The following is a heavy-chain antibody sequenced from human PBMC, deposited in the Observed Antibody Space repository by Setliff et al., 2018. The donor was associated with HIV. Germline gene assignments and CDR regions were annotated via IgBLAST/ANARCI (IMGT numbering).Heavy chain of an antibody. CDR3: SRQQLDGFRYKYYYMDV. CDR2: ISYTGST. V-gene: IGHV4-59*01. Sequence: SETLSLTCNVSGASISGYYWSWIRQPPGKGLELIGYISYTGSTNYNPSLKSRVTISVDRSKNQFSLKLNSMTAADTAFYYCSRQQLDGFRYKYYYMDVWGKGTTVTVSS. J-gene: IGHJ6*03. CDR1: GASISGYY. D-gene: IGHD6-13*01.